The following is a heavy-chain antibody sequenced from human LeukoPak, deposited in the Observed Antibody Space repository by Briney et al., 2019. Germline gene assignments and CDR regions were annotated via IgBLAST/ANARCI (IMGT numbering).Heavy chain of an antibody. CDR3: ARRRGYSHHPDDWYFDF. D-gene: IGHD5-18*01. V-gene: IGHV1-18*01. CDR2: ISAYNGNT. Sequence: ASVKVSCKASGYTFTSYGISWVRQAPGQGLEWMGWISAYNGNTNYAQKLQGRVTMTRDTSISTAYMELSSLRSEDTAVYYCARRRGYSHHPDDWYFDFWGRGTLVSVSS. CDR1: GYTFTSYG. J-gene: IGHJ2*01.